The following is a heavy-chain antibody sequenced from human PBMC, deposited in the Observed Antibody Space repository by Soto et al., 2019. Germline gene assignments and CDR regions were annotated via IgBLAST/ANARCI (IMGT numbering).Heavy chain of an antibody. CDR2: IKSKTDGGAT. CDR3: STGRGVGWTRSFDS. V-gene: IGHV3-15*07. D-gene: IGHD6-19*01. CDR1: GFSFNNAW. Sequence: EVQLVESGGGLVEPGGSLRLSCAASGFSFNNAWMNWVRQAPGKGLEWVGRIKSKTDGGATAYAAPVKVRFTLSRDDSKTTLFLQMNTLKTEDTGVYYCSTGRGVGWTRSFDSWGQGTLVTVSS. J-gene: IGHJ4*02.